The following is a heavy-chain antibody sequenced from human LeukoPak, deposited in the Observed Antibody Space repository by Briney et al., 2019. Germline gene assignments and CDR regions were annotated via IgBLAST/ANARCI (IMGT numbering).Heavy chain of an antibody. CDR3: ARQGLQQLLPGSNF. CDR2: IYYSGAT. V-gene: IGHV4-39*01. Sequence: MASETPSLTCTVSGGSISSTSYYWGWIRQAPGKGLEWLASIYYSGATYYNPSLKRRLTVSGDTSNNRFSLELTSVTAADTAVYYCARQGLQQLLPGSNFWGQGTLVTVSS. CDR1: GGSISSTSYY. J-gene: IGHJ4*02. D-gene: IGHD6-13*01.